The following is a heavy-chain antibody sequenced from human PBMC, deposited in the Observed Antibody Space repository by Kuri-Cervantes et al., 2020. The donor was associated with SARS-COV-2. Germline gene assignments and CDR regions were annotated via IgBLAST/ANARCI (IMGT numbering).Heavy chain of an antibody. CDR1: GFKFDDYG. CDR2: ISGNGGIR. Sequence: GESLKTSCAASGFKFDDYGMSWVRQAPGKGLEWVSGISGNGGIRVHADSVKGRFTISRDNAKNSLYLQMNSLRAEDTAVYYCAIIGTLYNFDAFDIWGQGTMVTVSS. V-gene: IGHV3-20*04. CDR3: AIIGTLYNFDAFDI. J-gene: IGHJ3*02. D-gene: IGHD1-1*01.